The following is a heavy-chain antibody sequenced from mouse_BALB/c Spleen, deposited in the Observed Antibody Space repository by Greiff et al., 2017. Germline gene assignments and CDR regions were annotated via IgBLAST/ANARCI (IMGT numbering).Heavy chain of an antibody. V-gene: IGHV5-4*02. J-gene: IGHJ3*01. CDR1: GFTFSDYY. CDR2: ISDGGSYT. CDR3: ARAPYGNYAWFAY. D-gene: IGHD2-1*01. Sequence: EVKLMESGGGLVKPGGSLKLSCAASGFTFSDYYMYWVRQTPEKRLEWVATISDGGSYTYYPDSVKGRFTISRDNAKNNLYLQMSSLKSEDTALYYCARAPYGNYAWFAYWGQGTLVTVSA.